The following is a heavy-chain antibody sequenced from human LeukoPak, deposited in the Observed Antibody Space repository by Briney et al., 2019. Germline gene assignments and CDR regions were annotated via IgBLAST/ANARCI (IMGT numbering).Heavy chain of an antibody. Sequence: GGTLRLSCVASGFIFSYYGMRWLRLVPEKGVEWVSSFRVDGHTRFYGDSVKGRFTISRDNSKNTLYLQMNSLRAEDTAVYYCVTAPYGDYYYYMDVWGKGTMVTISS. CDR1: GFIFSYYG. CDR2: FRVDGHTR. V-gene: IGHV3-23*01. J-gene: IGHJ6*03. D-gene: IGHD4-17*01. CDR3: VTAPYGDYYYYMDV.